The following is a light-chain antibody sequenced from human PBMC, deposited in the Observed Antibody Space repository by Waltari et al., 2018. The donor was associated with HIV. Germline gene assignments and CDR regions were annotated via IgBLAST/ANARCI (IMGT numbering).Light chain of an antibody. CDR3: ASWDDSLDGFYV. J-gene: IGLJ1*01. V-gene: IGLV1-44*01. Sequence: QSVLTQPPSVSGTPGQRVTISCSGSSSNIGTNTVNWYPVLPGTAPQLLIYINNQRPSGVPDRFSGSKSGTSASLAISGLQSEDEADYYCASWDDSLDGFYVFGTGTKVTVL. CDR2: INN. CDR1: SSNIGTNT.